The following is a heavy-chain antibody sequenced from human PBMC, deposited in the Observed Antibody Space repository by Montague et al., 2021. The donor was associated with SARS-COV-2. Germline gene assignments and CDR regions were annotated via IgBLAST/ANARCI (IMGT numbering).Heavy chain of an antibody. CDR2: INHSGST. J-gene: IGHJ5*02. CDR1: GGSFSGYY. V-gene: IGHV4-34*01. Sequence: SETLSLTCAVYGGSFSGYYWSWIRQPPGKGLEWIGEINHSGSTNYNPSPKSRVAVSVDTSKKQFSLRLNSVTAADTAVYYCATVQKVSLIIMFRSGWFDPWGQGTLVTVSS. CDR3: ATVQKVSLIIMFRSGWFDP. D-gene: IGHD3-22*01.